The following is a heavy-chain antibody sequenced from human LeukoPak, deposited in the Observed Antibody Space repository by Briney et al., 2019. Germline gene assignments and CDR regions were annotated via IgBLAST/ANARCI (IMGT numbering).Heavy chain of an antibody. Sequence: GGSLRLSCAASGFIFSNYGMHWVRQAPGKGLEWVSAISGSGGSTYYADSVKGRFTISRDNSKNTLYLQMNSLRAEDTAVYYCAKDKIQAFDYWGQGTLVTVSS. CDR3: AKDKIQAFDY. D-gene: IGHD5-18*01. V-gene: IGHV3-23*01. J-gene: IGHJ4*02. CDR2: ISGSGGST. CDR1: GFIFSNYG.